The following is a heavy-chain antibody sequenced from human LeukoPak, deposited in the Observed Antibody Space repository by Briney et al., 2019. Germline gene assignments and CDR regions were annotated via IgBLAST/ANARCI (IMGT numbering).Heavy chain of an antibody. CDR3: TRADLAADYTYCMDV. CDR2: VSNDGSSK. J-gene: IGHJ6*03. CDR1: GFTFSNYA. V-gene: IGHV3-30*01. D-gene: IGHD6-13*01. Sequence: GRSLRLSCAASGFTFSNYAMHWVRQAPGKGLEWVAVVSNDGSSKYYPDSVRGRFTISRDNSKNTLYLQMNSPRGEDTAVYYCTRADLAADYTYCMDVWGKGTTVTVSS.